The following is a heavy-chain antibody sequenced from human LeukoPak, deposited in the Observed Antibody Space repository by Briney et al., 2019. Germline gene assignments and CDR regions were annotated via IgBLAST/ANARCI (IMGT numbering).Heavy chain of an antibody. D-gene: IGHD3-10*01. J-gene: IGHJ4*02. V-gene: IGHV3-21*01. CDR3: ARGGRGSPFDY. CDR2: ISSSSSYI. Sequence: PGGSLRLSCAASGFSFANYAMNWVRQAPGKGLEWVSSISSSSSYIYYADSVKGRFTISRDNAKNSLYLQMNSLRAEDTAVYYCARGGRGSPFDYWGQGTLVTVSS. CDR1: GFSFANYA.